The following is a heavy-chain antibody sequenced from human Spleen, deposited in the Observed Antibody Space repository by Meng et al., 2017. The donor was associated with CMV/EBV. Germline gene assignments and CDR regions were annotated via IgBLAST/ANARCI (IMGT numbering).Heavy chain of an antibody. CDR2: INHSGST. CDR1: GGSVSGYY. CDR3: ARVVVGRYYFDY. V-gene: IGHV4-34*01. J-gene: IGHJ4*02. D-gene: IGHD2-21*01. Sequence: CAVYGGSVSGYYWSWIRQPPGKGLEWIGDINHSGSTNYNPSLKSRVTISVDTSKNQFSLKLSSVTAADTAVYYCARVVVGRYYFDYWGQGTLVTVSS.